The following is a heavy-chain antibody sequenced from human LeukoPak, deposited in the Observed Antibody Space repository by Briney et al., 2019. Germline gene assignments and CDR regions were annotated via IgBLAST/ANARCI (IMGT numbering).Heavy chain of an antibody. V-gene: IGHV4-4*07. D-gene: IGHD2-21*01. CDR3: AREGMIAGIPDY. CDR1: GGSISSNY. CDR2: IYTSGST. J-gene: IGHJ4*02. Sequence: SETLSLTCTVFGGSISSNYWSWMRQPAGKGLEWIGRIYTSGSTNYNPSLKSRVTMSVDTSKNQFSLKLSSVTAADTAVYYCAREGMIAGIPDYWGQGTLVTVSS.